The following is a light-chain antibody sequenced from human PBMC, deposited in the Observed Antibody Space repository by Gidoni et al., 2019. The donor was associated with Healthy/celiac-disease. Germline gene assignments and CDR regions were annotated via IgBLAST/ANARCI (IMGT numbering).Light chain of an antibody. J-gene: IGKJ2*03. CDR1: QSVSSY. CDR2: DAS. CDR3: QQRSNWPSYS. Sequence: DIVLTQSPAPLSLSPGERATLSCRASQSVSSYLAWYQQKPGQAPRPLIHDASNRATGIPARFSGSGSGTDFTLTLSSLEPEDFAVYYCQQRSNWPSYSFGQGTKLEIK. V-gene: IGKV3-11*01.